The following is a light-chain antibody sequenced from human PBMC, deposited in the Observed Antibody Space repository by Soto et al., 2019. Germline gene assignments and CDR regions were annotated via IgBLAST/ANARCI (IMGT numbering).Light chain of an antibody. CDR3: VSWDDSLSGLV. V-gene: IGLV1-47*02. J-gene: IGLJ1*01. CDR2: SNN. Sequence: QSVLTQPPSASGTPGQRVTISCSGRSANIGNNYVCWYQQLPGTAPKLFIYSNNQRPSGVPDRFSGSKSGTSASLAISGLRSEDEADYYCVSWDDSLSGLVFGTGTKMTVL. CDR1: SANIGNNY.